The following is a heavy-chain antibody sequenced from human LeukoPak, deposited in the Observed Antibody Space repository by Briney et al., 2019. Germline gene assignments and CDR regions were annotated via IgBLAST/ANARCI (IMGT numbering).Heavy chain of an antibody. D-gene: IGHD3-22*01. CDR3: AKYYYDSSGYIVPGY. CDR1: RFPFNTYA. Sequence: PGGSLRLSCAASRFPFNTYAMSWVRQAPGKGLEWVSAISGSGGSTYYADSVKGRFTISRDNSKNTLYLQMNSLRAEDTAVYYCAKYYYDSSGYIVPGYWGQGTLVTVSS. J-gene: IGHJ4*02. V-gene: IGHV3-23*01. CDR2: ISGSGGST.